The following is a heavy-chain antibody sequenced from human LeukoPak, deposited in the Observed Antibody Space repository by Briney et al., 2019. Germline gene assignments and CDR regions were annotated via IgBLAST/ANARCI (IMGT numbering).Heavy chain of an antibody. CDR1: GYTFTSYD. CDR3: ARGPQWFGEEIAYYFDY. D-gene: IGHD3-10*01. V-gene: IGHV1-8*03. Sequence: ASAKVSCKASGYTFTSYDINWVRQATGQGLEWMGWMNPNSGNTGYAQKFQGRVTITRNTSISTAYMELSSLRSEDTAVYYCARGPQWFGEEIAYYFDYWGQGTLVTVSS. J-gene: IGHJ4*02. CDR2: MNPNSGNT.